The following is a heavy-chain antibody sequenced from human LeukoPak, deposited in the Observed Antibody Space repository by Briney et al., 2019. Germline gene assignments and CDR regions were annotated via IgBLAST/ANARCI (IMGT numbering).Heavy chain of an antibody. J-gene: IGHJ4*02. V-gene: IGHV4-39*01. CDR3: ARAGYCSSTSCYDGRGSLDY. D-gene: IGHD2-2*03. Sequence: SETLSLTCTVSGGSISSSRYYWGWIRQPPGKGLEWIGSIYYSGSTYYNPSLKSRVTISVDTSKNQFSLKLSSVTAADTAVYYCARAGYCSSTSCYDGRGSLDYWGQGTLVTVSS. CDR1: GGSISSSRYY. CDR2: IYYSGST.